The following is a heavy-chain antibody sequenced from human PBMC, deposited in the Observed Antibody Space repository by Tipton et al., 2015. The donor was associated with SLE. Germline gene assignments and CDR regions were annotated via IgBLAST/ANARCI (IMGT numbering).Heavy chain of an antibody. V-gene: IGHV3-53*04. J-gene: IGHJ2*01. D-gene: IGHD6-13*01. Sequence: SLRLSCAASGFTVSSNYMSWVRQAPGKGLEWVSVIYSGGSTYYAGSVKGRFTISRHNSKNTLYLQMNSLRAEDTAVYYCAREGSAAGRYFDLWGRGTLVTVSS. CDR2: IYSGGST. CDR3: AREGSAAGRYFDL. CDR1: GFTVSSNY.